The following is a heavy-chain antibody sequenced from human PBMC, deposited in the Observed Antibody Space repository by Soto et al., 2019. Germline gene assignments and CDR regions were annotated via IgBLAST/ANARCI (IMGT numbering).Heavy chain of an antibody. CDR3: TRDLGYGDYYYYYMDV. J-gene: IGHJ6*03. D-gene: IGHD4-17*01. CDR1: GFTFGDYA. Sequence: GESLKISCTASGFTFGDYAMSWFRQAPGKGLEWVGFIRSKAYGGTTEYAASVKGRFTISRDDSKSIAYLQMNSLKTEDTAVYYCTRDLGYGDYYYYYMDVWGKGTTVTVSS. CDR2: IRSKAYGGTT. V-gene: IGHV3-49*03.